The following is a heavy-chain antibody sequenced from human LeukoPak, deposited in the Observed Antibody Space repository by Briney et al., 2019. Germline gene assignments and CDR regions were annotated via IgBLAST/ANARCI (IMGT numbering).Heavy chain of an antibody. CDR1: GFTFDDYA. J-gene: IGHJ4*02. CDR3: AKDRDYSSSGASVDY. D-gene: IGHD6-6*01. V-gene: IGHV3-9*01. Sequence: GGSLRLSCAAYGFTFDDYAMHWVRQAPGKGLEWVAGISWNSGSIGYADSVKGRFTISRDNAKNSLYLQMNSLRAEDTALYYCAKDRDYSSSGASVDYWGQGTLVTVSS. CDR2: ISWNSGSI.